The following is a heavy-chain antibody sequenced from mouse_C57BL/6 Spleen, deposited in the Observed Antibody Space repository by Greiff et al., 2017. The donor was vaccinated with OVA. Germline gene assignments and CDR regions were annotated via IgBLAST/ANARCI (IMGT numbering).Heavy chain of an antibody. V-gene: IGHV1-78*01. CDR2: IYPRDGST. J-gene: IGHJ1*03. CDR1: GYTFTDHT. Sequence: VKVVESDAELVKPGASVKISCKVSGYTFTDHTIHWMKQRPEQGLEWIGYIYPRDGSTKYNEKFKGKATLTADKSSSTAYMQLNSLTSEDSAVYFCARDYGSSPYWYFDVWGTGTTVTVSS. D-gene: IGHD1-1*01. CDR3: ARDYGSSPYWYFDV.